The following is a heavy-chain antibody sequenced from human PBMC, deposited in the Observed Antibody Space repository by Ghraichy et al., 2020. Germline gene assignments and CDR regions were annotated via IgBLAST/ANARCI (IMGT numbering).Heavy chain of an antibody. V-gene: IGHV3-23*01. CDR2: ISGNGGAA. J-gene: IGHJ4*02. Sequence: SGISGNGGAAFYADSVKGRFTISRDNSKNTLFLQMNSLRAEDTATYDCAKGNIGYCSTGHCYWFDYWGKG. D-gene: IGHD2-15*01. CDR3: AKGNIGYCSTGHCYWFDY.